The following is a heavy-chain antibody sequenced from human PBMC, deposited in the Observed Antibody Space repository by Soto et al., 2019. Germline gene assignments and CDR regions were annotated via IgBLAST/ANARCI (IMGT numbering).Heavy chain of an antibody. CDR2: ISAYNGNT. Sequence: ASVKVSCKASGYTFSSYFITWVRQAPGQGLEWMGWISAYNGNTNYAQMLQGRVAMTTDTSTNTAYMELRSLRSDDTAVFYCARQNYYSGMDVWGQGPTVTVSS. CDR3: ARQNYYSGMDV. J-gene: IGHJ6*02. CDR1: GYTFSSYF. V-gene: IGHV1-18*01.